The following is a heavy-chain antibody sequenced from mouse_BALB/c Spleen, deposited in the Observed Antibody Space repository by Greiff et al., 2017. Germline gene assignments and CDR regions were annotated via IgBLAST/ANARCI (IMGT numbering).Heavy chain of an antibody. V-gene: IGHV5-9-4*01. CDR3: ASLTWTKDYAMDY. Sequence: EVKLMESGGGLVKPGGSLKLSCAASGFTFSSYAMSWVRQSPEKRLEWVAEISSGGSYTYYPDTVTGRFTISRDNAKNTLYLEMSSLRSEDTAMYYCASLTWTKDYAMDYWGQGTSVTVSS. CDR1: GFTFSSYA. J-gene: IGHJ4*01. CDR2: ISSGGSYT. D-gene: IGHD4-1*01.